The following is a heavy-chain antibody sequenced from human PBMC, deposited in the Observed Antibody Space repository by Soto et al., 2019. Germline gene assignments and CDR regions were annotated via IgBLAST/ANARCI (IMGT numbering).Heavy chain of an antibody. CDR3: ARGGDMVRGVIIRHWFDP. J-gene: IGHJ5*02. D-gene: IGHD3-10*01. V-gene: IGHV4-30-4*01. Sequence: SETLSLTCTVSGGSISSGDYYWSWIRQPPGKGLEWIGYIYYSGSTYYNPSLKSRVTISVDTSKNQFSLKLSSVTAADTAVYYCARGGDMVRGVIIRHWFDPWGQGTLVTVSS. CDR1: GGSISSGDYY. CDR2: IYYSGST.